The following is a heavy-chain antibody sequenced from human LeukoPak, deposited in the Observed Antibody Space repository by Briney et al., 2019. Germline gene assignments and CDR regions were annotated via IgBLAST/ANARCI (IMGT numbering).Heavy chain of an antibody. V-gene: IGHV3-23*01. CDR3: AKGVAAGGSYYYYYGMDV. J-gene: IGHJ6*02. CDR1: GFTFSSSA. CDR2: ISASGGST. Sequence: PGGSLRLSCAASGFTFSSSAMSWVRQVPGKGLEWVSGISASGGSTYYADSVKGRFTFSRDNSKNTLYLQMNSLRAEDTAVYYCAKGVAAGGSYYYYYGMDVWGQGTTVTVSS. D-gene: IGHD1-26*01.